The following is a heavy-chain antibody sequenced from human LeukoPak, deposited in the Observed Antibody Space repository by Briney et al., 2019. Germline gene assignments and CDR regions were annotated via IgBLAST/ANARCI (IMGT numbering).Heavy chain of an antibody. CDR1: GYTFTGYY. D-gene: IGHD1-1*01. V-gene: IGHV1-2*02. CDR3: ARDKQLDWAHYYYYYMDV. CDR2: INPNSGGT. Sequence: ASVKVSCKASGYTFTGYYMHWVRQAPGQGLEWMGWINPNSGGTNYAQKFQGRVTMTRDTSINTVYMELSRLRSDDTAVYYCARDKQLDWAHYYYYYMDVWGKGTTVTVSS. J-gene: IGHJ6*03.